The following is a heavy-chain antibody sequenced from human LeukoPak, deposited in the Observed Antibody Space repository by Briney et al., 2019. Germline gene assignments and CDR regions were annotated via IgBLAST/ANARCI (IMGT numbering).Heavy chain of an antibody. CDR1: GYSFTSYW. CDR3: ARSMHDYPDAFDI. V-gene: IGHV5-51*01. J-gene: IGHJ3*02. Sequence: GESLKISCKGSGYSFTSYWIGWVRQMPGKGLEWMGIIYPGDSDTRYSPSFQGQVTISADKSISTAYLQWSSLKALDTAMYYCARSMHDYPDAFDIWGQGTMVTVSS. D-gene: IGHD4-11*01. CDR2: IYPGDSDT.